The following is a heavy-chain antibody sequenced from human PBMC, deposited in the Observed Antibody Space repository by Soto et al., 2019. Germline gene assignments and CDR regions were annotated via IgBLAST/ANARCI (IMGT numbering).Heavy chain of an antibody. CDR2: IFYSGST. CDR1: GGSISGHY. V-gene: IGHV4-59*11. J-gene: IGHJ4*02. D-gene: IGHD6-19*01. Sequence: SETLSLTCTVSGGSISGHYWIWIRQPPGEGMEWIGYIFYSGSTTYNNKPSLKSRVTISVDTSKNQFSLRLSSVTAAGTAVYYCARVGSSGWSPDYWGQGTLVTVSS. CDR3: ARVGSSGWSPDY.